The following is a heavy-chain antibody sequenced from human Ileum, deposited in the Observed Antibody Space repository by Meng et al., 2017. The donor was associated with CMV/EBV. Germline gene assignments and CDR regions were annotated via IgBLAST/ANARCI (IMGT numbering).Heavy chain of an antibody. CDR3: ARDNWGSDY. V-gene: IGHV1-2*06. CDR2: IKTYTGDT. D-gene: IGHD7-27*01. CDR1: GYSFTVYT. J-gene: IGHJ4*02. Sequence: QVQVVQSGAEVKKPGASVRVSCKTSGYSFTVYTFHWARQAPGQGLEWMGRIKTYTGDTYYAXKFRGRVTMTRDTSISTAYMELSGLRSDDTAIYYCARDNWGSDYWGQGTLVTVSS.